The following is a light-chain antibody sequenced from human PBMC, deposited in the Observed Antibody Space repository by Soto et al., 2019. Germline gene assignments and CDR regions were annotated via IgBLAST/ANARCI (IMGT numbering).Light chain of an antibody. CDR1: QSVSDW. V-gene: IGKV1-5*03. CDR2: KAS. CDR3: QQYNTFSPYT. Sequence: DIQMTQSPSTLSASVGDRVTLTCRASQSVSDWLAWYQQKPGKAPKHLIYKASNLESGVPSRFRGSGSGTEFTITISSLQPDDSATYYCQQYNTFSPYTFGQGTKLEIK. J-gene: IGKJ2*01.